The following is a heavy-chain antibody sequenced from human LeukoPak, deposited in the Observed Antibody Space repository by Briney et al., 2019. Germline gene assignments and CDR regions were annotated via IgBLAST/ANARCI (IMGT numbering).Heavy chain of an antibody. D-gene: IGHD1-14*01. Sequence: SQTLSLTCTVSGGSISNGGYYWSWIRHHPGKGLEWLVYIYDSGTTYSKPALLSRVTISVNTSDNKFSLKLRSLTAADTAVYYCARGGDRRGFDYWGQGTLVTVSS. CDR2: IYDSGTT. CDR3: ARGGDRRGFDY. CDR1: GGSISNGGYY. J-gene: IGHJ4*02. V-gene: IGHV4-31*03.